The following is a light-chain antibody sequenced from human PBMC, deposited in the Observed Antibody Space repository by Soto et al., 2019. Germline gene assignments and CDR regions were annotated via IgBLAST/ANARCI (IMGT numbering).Light chain of an antibody. V-gene: IGKV1-5*03. CDR1: QSISSW. Sequence: DIQMTQSPSTLSASVGDRVTITCRASQSISSWLAWYQQKPGKAPKFLIYKASSLESGVPSRFSGSRSGTKITLTINSLEPDDFATYYCQQYNSYWTFGQGTKVEIK. CDR2: KAS. CDR3: QQYNSYWT. J-gene: IGKJ1*01.